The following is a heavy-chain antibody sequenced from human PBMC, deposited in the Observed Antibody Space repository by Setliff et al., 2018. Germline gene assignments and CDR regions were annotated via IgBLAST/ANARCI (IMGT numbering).Heavy chain of an antibody. CDR2: ISGSGSRT. CDR1: GFTFSSFA. Sequence: GGSLRLSCITSGFTFSSFAMNWVRQAPGKGLEWVSGISGSGSRTYYLDSVRGRFTISRDNSKNTLYLQMNSLRAENTAVYFCGTRDCRTTGCYNGYIESWGQGTLVTVSS. D-gene: IGHD2-2*02. CDR3: GTRDCRTTGCYNGYIES. V-gene: IGHV3-23*01. J-gene: IGHJ4*02.